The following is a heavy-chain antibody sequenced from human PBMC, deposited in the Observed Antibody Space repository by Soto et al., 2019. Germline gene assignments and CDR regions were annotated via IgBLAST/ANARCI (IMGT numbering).Heavy chain of an antibody. CDR3: ASTLSWGTTVVTHCFDY. D-gene: IGHD4-17*01. J-gene: IGHJ4*02. V-gene: IGHV1-69*12. Sequence: QVQLVQSGAEVKKPGSSVKVSCKASGGTFSSYAISWVRQAPGQGLEWMGGIIPIFGTANYAQKFQGRVTITADESTSTAYMELSSLRSEDTAGYYCASTLSWGTTVVTHCFDYWGQGTLVTVSS. CDR2: IIPIFGTA. CDR1: GGTFSSYA.